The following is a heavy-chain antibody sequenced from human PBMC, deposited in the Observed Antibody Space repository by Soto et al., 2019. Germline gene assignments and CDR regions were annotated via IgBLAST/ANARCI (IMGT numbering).Heavy chain of an antibody. V-gene: IGHV1-18*01. Sequence: QVQLVQSGAEVKKPGAQLKSPCKAFGSTFTSYVTSWVRQAPGQGLEWMGWISAYNGNTKYAQKLQGRVTMTTDTSTSTAYMELRSLRSDDTAVYYCARDGPPMDYWGQGTLVTVSS. D-gene: IGHD2-2*01. CDR3: ARDGPPMDY. CDR2: ISAYNGNT. J-gene: IGHJ4*02. CDR1: GSTFTSYV.